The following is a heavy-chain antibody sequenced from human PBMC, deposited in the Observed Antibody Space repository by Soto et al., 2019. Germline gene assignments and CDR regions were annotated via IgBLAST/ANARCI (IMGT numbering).Heavy chain of an antibody. D-gene: IGHD5-12*01. V-gene: IGHV3-23*01. J-gene: IGHJ4*02. CDR2: INPSGGST. CDR3: VKEWTPRRAFDY. Sequence: GGSLRLSCVASRFTFRSYAMSWVRQAPGKVLEWVSGINPSGGSTFYADSVRGRFTISRDNAKNTLYLQMNSLRVEDTAKYYCVKEWTPRRAFDYWGQGTPVTVSS. CDR1: RFTFRSYA.